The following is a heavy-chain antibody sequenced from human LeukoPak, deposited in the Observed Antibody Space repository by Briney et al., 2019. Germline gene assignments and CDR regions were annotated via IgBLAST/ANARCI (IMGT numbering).Heavy chain of an antibody. J-gene: IGHJ5*02. Sequence: SVKVSCKASGYTFTSYAISWVRQAPGQGLEWMGGIIPIFGTANYAQKFQGRVTITADKSTSTAYMELSSLRSEDTAVYYCARELQGIAAPNWFDPWGQGTLVTVSS. CDR2: IIPIFGTA. CDR1: GYTFTSYA. D-gene: IGHD6-6*01. CDR3: ARELQGIAAPNWFDP. V-gene: IGHV1-69*06.